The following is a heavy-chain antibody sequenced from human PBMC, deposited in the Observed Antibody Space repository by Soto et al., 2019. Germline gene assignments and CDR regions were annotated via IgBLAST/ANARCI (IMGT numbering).Heavy chain of an antibody. CDR1: GDTLTCYY. Sequence: SVKVCCNASGDTLTCYYMHWVRQAPGQGLEWMGWINPNSDGTNYAQKFQGWVTITRDTSISTAYMELNSLRAEETAVYYCAKDWTSGWYFDYWGQGTLVTVSS. CDR2: INPNSDGT. V-gene: IGHV1-2*04. J-gene: IGHJ4*02. D-gene: IGHD6-19*01. CDR3: AKDWTSGWYFDY.